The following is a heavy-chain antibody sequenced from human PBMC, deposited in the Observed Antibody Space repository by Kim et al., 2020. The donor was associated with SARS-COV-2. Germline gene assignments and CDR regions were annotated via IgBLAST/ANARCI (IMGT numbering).Heavy chain of an antibody. CDR1: GGSISSSSYY. D-gene: IGHD6-19*01. V-gene: IGHV4-39*01. Sequence: SETLSLTCTVSGGSISSSSYYWGWIRQPPGKGLEWIGSIYYSGSTYYNPSLKSRVTISVDTSKNQFSLKLSSVTAADTAVYYCARLHRIAVAGHPYFDYWGHRTLGSASS. J-gene: IGHJ4*01. CDR2: IYYSGST. CDR3: ARLHRIAVAGHPYFDY.